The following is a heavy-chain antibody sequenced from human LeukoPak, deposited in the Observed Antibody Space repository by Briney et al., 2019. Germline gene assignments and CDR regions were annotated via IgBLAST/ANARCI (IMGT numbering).Heavy chain of an antibody. V-gene: IGHV3-48*04. CDR3: ARDLITRVAH. D-gene: IGHD3-10*01. Sequence: PGGSLRLSCAASGFTFSKYSMNWVRQAPGKGLEWVSYISSSGNTIYYADSVKGRFTISRDNAKNSLYLQMNSLRAEDTAVYYCARDLITRVAHWGQGTLVTVSS. CDR2: ISSSGNTI. CDR1: GFTFSKYS. J-gene: IGHJ4*02.